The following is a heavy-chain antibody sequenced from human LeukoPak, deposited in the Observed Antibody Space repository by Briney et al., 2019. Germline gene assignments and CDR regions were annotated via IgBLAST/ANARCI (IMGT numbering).Heavy chain of an antibody. J-gene: IGHJ4*02. CDR2: IKQDGGEK. Sequence: GGSLRLSCTASGFTFSSYWMSWVRQAPGKGLEWVANIKQDGGEKYYVDSVKGRFTISRDNAKNSLYLQMNSLRAEDTAVYYCVSRGGWLQSPIDYWGQGTLVTVSS. CDR1: GFTFSSYW. V-gene: IGHV3-7*01. D-gene: IGHD5-24*01. CDR3: VSRGGWLQSPIDY.